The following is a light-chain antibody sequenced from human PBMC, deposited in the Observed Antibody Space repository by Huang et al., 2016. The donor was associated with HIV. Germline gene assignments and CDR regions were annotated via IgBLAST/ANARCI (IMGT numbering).Light chain of an antibody. CDR3: MQSLEPAT. CDR2: EVS. Sequence: DIVMTQTPLSLSVTPGQPASISCNSNQSLLHSDGKTYLHWFLLKPGQSPQLMISEVSNRFSGVPDRFSGTVSGTNFTLKISRVRSEDLGLYYCMQSLEPATFGQGTKLEIK. CDR1: QSLLHSDGKTY. J-gene: IGKJ1*01. V-gene: IGKV2D-29*02.